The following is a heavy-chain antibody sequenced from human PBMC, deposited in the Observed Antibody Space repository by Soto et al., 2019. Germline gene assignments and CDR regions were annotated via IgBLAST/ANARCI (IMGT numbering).Heavy chain of an antibody. J-gene: IGHJ3*02. CDR2: ISWDGEK. V-gene: IGHV2-5*02. CDR3: AHSTTYYDILTPFAPPRARAFDI. CDR1: GFSLNTRGVG. Sequence: SGPTLVNPTQTLTLTCTFSGFSLNTRGVGVGWIRQPPGKALEWLALISWDGEKRYSPSLKSRLTITKDTSKNQVVLTMTNMDPVDTATYYCAHSTTYYDILTPFAPPRARAFDIWGQGTMVTVSS. D-gene: IGHD3-9*01.